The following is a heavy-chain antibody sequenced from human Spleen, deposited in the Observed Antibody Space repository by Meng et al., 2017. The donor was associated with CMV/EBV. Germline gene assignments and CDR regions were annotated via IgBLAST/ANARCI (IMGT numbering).Heavy chain of an antibody. CDR2: INPNSGVT. CDR1: GDSFTGYD. J-gene: IGHJ4*02. Sequence: ASGDSFTGYDMHWVRQAPGQGLEWRGWINPNSGVTSYAQKFQGRVTMTRDTSIKTAYMELSRLRSDDTAVYYCARGSGSYPGGRFHYWGQGSLVTVSS. CDR3: ARGSGSYPGGRFHY. D-gene: IGHD1-26*01. V-gene: IGHV1-2*02.